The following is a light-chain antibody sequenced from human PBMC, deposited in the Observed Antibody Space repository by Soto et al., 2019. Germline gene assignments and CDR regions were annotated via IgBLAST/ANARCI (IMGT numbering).Light chain of an antibody. CDR2: EVS. CDR3: SSYTSSSYVV. CDR1: SRDVGGYNY. J-gene: IGLJ2*01. V-gene: IGLV2-14*01. Sequence: QSALTQPASVSGSPGQSITISCTGTSRDVGGYNYVSWYQQHPGKAPKLMIYEVSNRPSGVSNRFSGSKSGNTASLTISGLQDEDEADYYCSSYTSSSYVVFGGGTKLTVL.